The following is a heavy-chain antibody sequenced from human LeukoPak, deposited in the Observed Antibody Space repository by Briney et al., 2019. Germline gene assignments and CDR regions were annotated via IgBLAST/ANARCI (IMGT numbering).Heavy chain of an antibody. CDR1: GFTFSRYA. CDR2: ITSSGSYR. D-gene: IGHD5-12*01. V-gene: IGHV3-21*01. Sequence: GGSLRLSCAASGFTFSRYAMNWVRQAPGKGLEWVSSITSSGSYRYYSDSVKGRFTISRDNAKNSPYLQMNSLRVEDTAVYYCASENIVGTSGALFDYWGQGTLVTVSS. CDR3: ASENIVGTSGALFDY. J-gene: IGHJ4*02.